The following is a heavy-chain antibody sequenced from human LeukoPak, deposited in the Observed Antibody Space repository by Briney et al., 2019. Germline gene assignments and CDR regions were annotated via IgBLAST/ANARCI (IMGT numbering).Heavy chain of an antibody. D-gene: IGHD1-26*01. CDR1: GCSINSSNYY. J-gene: IGHJ4*02. V-gene: IGHV4-39*01. Sequence: SENLSLNATVSGCSINSSNYYRGWIRQPPGRGLEWIGSIYYSGSTYYNPSLKSRVTISLDTSKNRFSLKMCSVTAPDTAVYYCLCASWQLDYWGQGTLVTVTS. CDR3: LCASWQLDY. CDR2: IYYSGST.